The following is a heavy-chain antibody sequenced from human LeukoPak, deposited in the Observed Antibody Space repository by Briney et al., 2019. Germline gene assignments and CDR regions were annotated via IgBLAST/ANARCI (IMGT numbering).Heavy chain of an antibody. J-gene: IGHJ6*03. Sequence: ASVKVSCKASGGTFSSYGISWVRQAPGQGLEWMGWISAYNGNTNYAQKLQGRVTMTTDTSTSTAYMELRSLRSDDTAVYYCATLSYYYYMDVWGKGTTVTVSS. CDR2: ISAYNGNT. V-gene: IGHV1-18*01. CDR1: GGTFSSYG. CDR3: ATLSYYYYMDV.